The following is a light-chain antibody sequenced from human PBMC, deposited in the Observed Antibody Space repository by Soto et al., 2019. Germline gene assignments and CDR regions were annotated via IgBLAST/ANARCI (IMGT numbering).Light chain of an antibody. J-gene: IGKJ1*01. V-gene: IGKV1-5*01. CDR1: QSIIGT. CDR2: DAA. CDR3: QQYETYSRT. Sequence: DIQMTQSPSTLSASVGDSVNISCRASQSIIGTLAWYQQRTAKAPKLLIIDAANLERGVTSRISGSGSGTEFSLTISSLQPDDFATYYCQQYETYSRTFGQGTKVDIK.